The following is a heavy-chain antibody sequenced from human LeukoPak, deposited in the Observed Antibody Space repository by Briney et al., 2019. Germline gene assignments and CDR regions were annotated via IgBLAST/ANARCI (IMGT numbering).Heavy chain of an antibody. D-gene: IGHD1-1*01. Sequence: GGSLRLSCAASGFTFRSYAMHWVRQAPGKGLEWVAVISDDGSRQHYADFLEGRITISRDNSKNTVSLQMSSLRTEDTAVYYCATYTNWVAGDVWGQGTSVSVSS. CDR2: ISDDGSRQ. J-gene: IGHJ6*02. CDR3: ATYTNWVAGDV. CDR1: GFTFRSYA. V-gene: IGHV3-30*15.